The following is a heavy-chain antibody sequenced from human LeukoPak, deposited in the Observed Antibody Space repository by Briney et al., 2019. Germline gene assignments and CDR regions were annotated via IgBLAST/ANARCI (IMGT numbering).Heavy chain of an antibody. Sequence: PSETLSLTCTVSGGSMRSNYWSLTRQPPGKGLEWIGNIYYSGSTNYNPSLKSRVTISIDPSKNQFSLKLSSVTAADTAIYYCVKDNGRWFDPWGQGTLVTVSS. CDR1: GGSMRSNY. CDR2: IYYSGST. V-gene: IGHV4-59*01. CDR3: VKDNGRWFDP. J-gene: IGHJ5*02. D-gene: IGHD1-26*01.